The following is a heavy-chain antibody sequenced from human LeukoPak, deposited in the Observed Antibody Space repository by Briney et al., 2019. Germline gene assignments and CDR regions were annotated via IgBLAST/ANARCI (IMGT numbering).Heavy chain of an antibody. CDR1: GFTFSSYS. Sequence: GVLRLSCAASGFTFSSYSMNWVRQAPGKRLEWVSSISSSSSYIYYADSVKGRFTISRDNAKNSLYLQMNSLRAEDTAVYYCARGRSGADSLDYWGQGTLVTVSS. CDR3: ARGRSGADSLDY. CDR2: ISSSSSYI. V-gene: IGHV3-21*01. D-gene: IGHD3-22*01. J-gene: IGHJ4*02.